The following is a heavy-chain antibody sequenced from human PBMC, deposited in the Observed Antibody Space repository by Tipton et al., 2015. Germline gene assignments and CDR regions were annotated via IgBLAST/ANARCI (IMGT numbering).Heavy chain of an antibody. CDR3: AREVWYYDSSGYDY. J-gene: IGHJ4*02. Sequence: GLVKPSETLSLTCTVSGESVRSGRSYWSWIRQPPGKGLEWIGYIHKSGSSSYNPSFGSRVTISGDTSMNHFSLRLSSVTAADTAVYYCAREVWYYDSSGYDYWGQGTLVTVSS. D-gene: IGHD3-22*01. CDR1: GESVRSGRSY. CDR2: IHKSGSS. V-gene: IGHV4-61*03.